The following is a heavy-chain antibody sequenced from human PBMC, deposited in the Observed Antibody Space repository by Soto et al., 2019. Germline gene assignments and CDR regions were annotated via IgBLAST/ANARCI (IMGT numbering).Heavy chain of an antibody. CDR3: ARCLAAAGVSFDY. CDR1: GGSISSYY. J-gene: IGHJ4*01. D-gene: IGHD6-13*01. CDR2: IYYSGST. Sequence: SETLSLTCTVSGGSISSYYWSWIRHPPGKGLERIGYIYYSGSTNYNPSIKSRVNITVDTSKNQFSLKLSSVTAADTAVYFCARCLAAAGVSFDYWRQGTL. V-gene: IGHV4-59*01.